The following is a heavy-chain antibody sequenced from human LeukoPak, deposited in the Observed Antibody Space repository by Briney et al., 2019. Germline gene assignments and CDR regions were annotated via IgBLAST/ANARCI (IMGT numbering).Heavy chain of an antibody. J-gene: IGHJ6*02. V-gene: IGHV3-66*01. CDR1: GFTVSSNY. Sequence: GGSLRLSCAASGFTVSSNYTSWVRQAPGKGLEWVSVIYSGGSTYYADSVKGRFTISRDNSKNTLYLQMNSLRAEETAVYYCARDPGIAAAGTHYYYGMDVWGQGTTVTVSS. D-gene: IGHD6-13*01. CDR3: ARDPGIAAAGTHYYYGMDV. CDR2: IYSGGST.